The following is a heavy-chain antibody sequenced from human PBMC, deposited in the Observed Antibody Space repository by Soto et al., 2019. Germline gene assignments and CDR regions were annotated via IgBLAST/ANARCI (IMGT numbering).Heavy chain of an antibody. CDR2: IVPMNGSP. CDR3: SFAPNWIHQLTRY. V-gene: IGHV1-69*13. D-gene: IGHD1-1*01. CDR1: GCMFYSSA. Sequence: GASVKVSCKASGCMFYSSAINWVRQARGQGLEWMGGIVPMNGSPKYAQEFLGRVTISADASATTAYMDLSGLKSGETAVYYCSFAPNWIHQLTRYWGRGTHVTVSS. J-gene: IGHJ4*02.